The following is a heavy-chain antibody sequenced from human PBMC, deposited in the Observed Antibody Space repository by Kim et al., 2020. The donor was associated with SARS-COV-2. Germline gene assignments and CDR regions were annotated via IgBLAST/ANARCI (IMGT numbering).Heavy chain of an antibody. D-gene: IGHD3-9*01. V-gene: IGHV4-34*01. CDR3: ARGDYDILTGSGGDYYYYYGMDV. J-gene: IGHJ6*02. Sequence: SETLSLTCAVYGGSFSGYYWSWIRQPPGKGLEWIGEINHSGSTNYNPSLKSRVTISVDTSKNQFSLKLSSVTAADTAVYYCARGDYDILTGSGGDYYYYYGMDVWGQGTTVTVSS. CDR1: GGSFSGYY. CDR2: INHSGST.